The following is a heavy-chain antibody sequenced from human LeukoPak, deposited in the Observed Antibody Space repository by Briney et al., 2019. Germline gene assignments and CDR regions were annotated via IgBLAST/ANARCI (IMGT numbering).Heavy chain of an antibody. CDR2: IYSGGST. CDR3: ARGSYDILTGYNY. J-gene: IGHJ4*02. Sequence: GGSQRLSCAASGFTVSSNYMSWVRQAPGKGLEWVSVIYSGGSTYYADSVKGRFTISRDNSKNTLYLQMNSLRAEDTAVYYCARGSYDILTGYNYWGQGTLVTVSS. V-gene: IGHV3-53*01. D-gene: IGHD3-9*01. CDR1: GFTVSSNY.